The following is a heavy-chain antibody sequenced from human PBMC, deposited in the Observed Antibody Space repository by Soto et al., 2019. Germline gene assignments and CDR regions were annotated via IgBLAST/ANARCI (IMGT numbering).Heavy chain of an antibody. CDR2: ISSSSSYT. D-gene: IGHD3-3*02. V-gene: IGHV3-11*06. J-gene: IGHJ3*02. CDR3: ARDQRRGIRRAFDI. Sequence: SWVRQAPGKGLEWVSYISSSSSYTNYADSVKGRFTISRDNAKNSLYLQMNSLRAEDTAVYYCARDQRRGIRRAFDIWGQGTMVTVSS.